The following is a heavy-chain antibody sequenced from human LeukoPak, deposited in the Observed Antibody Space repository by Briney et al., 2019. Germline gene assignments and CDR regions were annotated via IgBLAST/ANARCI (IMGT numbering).Heavy chain of an antibody. J-gene: IGHJ4*02. CDR3: ARDRRFGELSSY. V-gene: IGHV4-39*07. D-gene: IGHD3-10*01. CDR1: GGSISSSSYY. CDR2: IYYSGST. Sequence: SETLSLTCTVSGGSISSSSYYWGWIRQPPGKGLEWIGSIYYSGSTYYNPSLKSRVTISVDTSKNQFSLKLSSVTAADTAVYYCARDRRFGELSSYWGQGTLVTVSS.